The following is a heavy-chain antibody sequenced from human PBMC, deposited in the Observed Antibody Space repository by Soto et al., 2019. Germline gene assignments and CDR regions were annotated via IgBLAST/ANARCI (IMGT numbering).Heavy chain of an antibody. CDR2: IWYDGSNK. CDR1: GFTFSSYG. V-gene: IGHV3-33*01. CDR3: ARAFGPGWRELLPHY. D-gene: IGHD1-26*01. J-gene: IGHJ4*02. Sequence: PGGSLRLSCAASGFTFSSYGMHWVRQAPGKGLEWVAVIWYDGSNKYYADSVKGRFTISRDNSKNTLYLQMNSLRAEDTAVYYCARAFGPGWRELLPHYWGQGTLVTVSS.